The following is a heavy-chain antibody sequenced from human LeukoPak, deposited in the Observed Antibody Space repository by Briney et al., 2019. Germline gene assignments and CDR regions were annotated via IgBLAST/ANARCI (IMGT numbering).Heavy chain of an antibody. Sequence: GASVKVSCKASGYTFTGYYMHWVRQAPGQGLEWMGWINPNSGGTNYAQKFQGRVTMTRDTSISTAYMELSRLRSDDTDVYCCAREWARLGELIDWGQGTLVTVSS. CDR1: GYTFTGYY. J-gene: IGHJ4*02. CDR3: AREWARLGELID. V-gene: IGHV1-2*02. D-gene: IGHD3-16*01. CDR2: INPNSGGT.